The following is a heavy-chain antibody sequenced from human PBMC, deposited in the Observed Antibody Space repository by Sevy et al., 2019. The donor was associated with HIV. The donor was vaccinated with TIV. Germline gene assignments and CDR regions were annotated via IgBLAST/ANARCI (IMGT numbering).Heavy chain of an antibody. CDR1: GYSFTSYW. Sequence: GESLKISCKGSGYSFTSYWISWVRQMPGKGLEWMGRIDPSDSYTNYSPSFQGHVTLSADKSICTAYLQRSSLKASDTAMYYGAGLAPWGGYYTPSLADYWGQGTLVTVSS. CDR2: IDPSDSYT. CDR3: AGLAPWGGYYTPSLADY. D-gene: IGHD3-3*01. J-gene: IGHJ4*02. V-gene: IGHV5-10-1*01.